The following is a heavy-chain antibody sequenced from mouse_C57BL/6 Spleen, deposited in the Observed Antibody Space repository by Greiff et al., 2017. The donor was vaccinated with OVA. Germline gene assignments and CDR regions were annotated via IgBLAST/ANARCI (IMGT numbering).Heavy chain of an antibody. J-gene: IGHJ1*01. V-gene: IGHV1-9*01. CDR2: ILPGSGST. D-gene: IGHD1-1*01. CDR1: GYTFTGYW. Sequence: QVQLQQSGAELMKPGASVKLSCKATGYTFTGYWIEWVKQRHGQGLEGIGEILPGSGSTKYNEKFKGKATFTADKSYNTAYMQLSSLTTEDSAIYYCARVFGYGSSDWYFDVWGPGTTLTVSS. CDR3: ARVFGYGSSDWYFDV.